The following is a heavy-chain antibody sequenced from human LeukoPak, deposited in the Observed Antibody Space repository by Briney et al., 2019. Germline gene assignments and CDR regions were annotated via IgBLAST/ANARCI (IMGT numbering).Heavy chain of an antibody. Sequence: ASVKVSCEASGYTFTDYFIYWVRQTPGQGLEWMAWINPNSGGTYYAQNFHDRITLTRDTSISTAYMELSRLRSDGTAIYYCARANALYCSSTSCLFDYWGQGTLVTVSS. J-gene: IGHJ4*02. CDR1: GYTFTDYF. D-gene: IGHD2-2*01. CDR2: INPNSGGT. V-gene: IGHV1-2*02. CDR3: ARANALYCSSTSCLFDY.